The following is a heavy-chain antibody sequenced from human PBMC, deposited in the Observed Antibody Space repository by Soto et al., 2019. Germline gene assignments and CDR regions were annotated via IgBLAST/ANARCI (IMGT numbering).Heavy chain of an antibody. CDR3: ASSDCSGGRRYFADF. Sequence: GGSLRLSCAASGFTFSRYSMNWVRQAPGKGLEWVSSISSSSSYIYYADSVKGRFTISRDNAKNSLYLQMNSLRAEDTAVYYCASSDCSGGRRYFADFWGKGTLVTGSS. CDR2: ISSSSSYI. J-gene: IGHJ4*02. D-gene: IGHD2-15*01. CDR1: GFTFSRYS. V-gene: IGHV3-21*01.